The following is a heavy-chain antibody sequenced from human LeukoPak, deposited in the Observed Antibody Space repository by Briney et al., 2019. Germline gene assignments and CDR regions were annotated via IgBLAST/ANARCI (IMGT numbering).Heavy chain of an antibody. Sequence: SVKVSCKASGGTFSSYAISWVRQAPGQGLEWMGGFIPIFGTANYAQKFQGRVTITADESTSTAYMELSSLRSEDTAVYYWARDGVVITTSPFDYCGQGNLVTVSS. D-gene: IGHD3-22*01. CDR2: FIPIFGTA. CDR3: ARDGVVITTSPFDY. V-gene: IGHV1-69*01. CDR1: GGTFSSYA. J-gene: IGHJ4*02.